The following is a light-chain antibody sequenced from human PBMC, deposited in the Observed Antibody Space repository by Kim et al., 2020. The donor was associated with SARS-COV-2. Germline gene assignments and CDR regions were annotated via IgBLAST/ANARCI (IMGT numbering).Light chain of an antibody. Sequence: GAKLTLTCGSHTGAVRSGHYPNSCQQNPGHAPRTLISNTSTKHTGTPARFSGSLLGGKAALTLSGAQPEDEAEYYCLLSYSGARRVFGGGTQLTVL. CDR2: NTS. CDR1: TGAVRSGHY. CDR3: LLSYSGARRV. V-gene: IGLV7-46*01. J-gene: IGLJ2*01.